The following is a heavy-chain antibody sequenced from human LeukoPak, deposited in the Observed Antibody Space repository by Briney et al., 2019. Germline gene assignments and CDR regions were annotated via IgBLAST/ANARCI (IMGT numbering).Heavy chain of an antibody. Sequence: GGSLRLSCAASGFTFSSYWMHWVRQAPGKGLVWVSRINSDGSSTSYADSVKGRFTISRDNSKNILYLQMNSLRVEDTAVYYCTKASAARCIGVFCYPFDHWGQGTLVTVSS. CDR1: GFTFSSYW. J-gene: IGHJ4*02. CDR2: INSDGSST. V-gene: IGHV3-74*01. D-gene: IGHD2-15*01. CDR3: TKASAARCIGVFCYPFDH.